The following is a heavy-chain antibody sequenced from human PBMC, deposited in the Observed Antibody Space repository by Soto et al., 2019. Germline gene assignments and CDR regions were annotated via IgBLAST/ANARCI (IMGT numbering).Heavy chain of an antibody. CDR2: IYYSGST. D-gene: IGHD6-19*01. V-gene: IGHV4-59*01. CDR3: ARVAAVAGRVWFDP. CDR1: GGSISSYY. Sequence: QVQLQESGPGLVKPSETLSLTCTVSGGSISSYYWSWIRQPPGKGLEWIGYIYYSGSTNYNPSLKSRVTISVDTSKNQFSLKLSSVTAADTAVYYCARVAAVAGRVWFDPWGQGTLVTVSS. J-gene: IGHJ5*02.